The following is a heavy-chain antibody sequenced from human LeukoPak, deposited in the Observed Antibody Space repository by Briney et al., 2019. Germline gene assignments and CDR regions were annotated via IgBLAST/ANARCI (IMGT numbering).Heavy chain of an antibody. D-gene: IGHD5-18*01. J-gene: IGHJ4*02. CDR2: IDPSDSYT. Sequence: GESLKISCKGSGYSFTSYWISWVRQMPGKGLEWRGRIDPSDSYTNYSPSFQGHVTISADKSISTAYLQWSSLKASDTAMYYCARLKPPRGYSYGPPDYWGQGTLVTVSS. V-gene: IGHV5-10-1*01. CDR1: GYSFTSYW. CDR3: ARLKPPRGYSYGPPDY.